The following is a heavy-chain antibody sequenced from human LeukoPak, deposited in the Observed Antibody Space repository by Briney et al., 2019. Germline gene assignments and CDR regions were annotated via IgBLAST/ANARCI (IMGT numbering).Heavy chain of an antibody. V-gene: IGHV3-74*01. CDR2: INSDGSSP. J-gene: IGHJ4*02. Sequence: GGSLTLSCTASGFTFSSYWMQWVRQAPGKGLVWVSRINSDGSSPSYADSVKGRFTISRDNSKNTLYLQMNSLRDEDTAVYYCVRDPDALDYWGQGTLVTVSS. CDR1: GFTFSSYW. CDR3: VRDPDALDY.